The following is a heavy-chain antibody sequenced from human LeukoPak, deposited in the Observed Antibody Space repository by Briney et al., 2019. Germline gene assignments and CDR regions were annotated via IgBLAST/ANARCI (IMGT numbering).Heavy chain of an antibody. J-gene: IGHJ4*02. D-gene: IGHD2-15*01. Sequence: GGSLRLYCAASGFTFSSYWMSWVRQAPGKGLEWVANINLDGGEKYYVDSVKGRFTISRDNAKNSLYLLMNSLRAEDTAVYYCARDARVVVDYWGQGTLVTVSS. CDR2: INLDGGEK. CDR3: ARDARVVVDY. CDR1: GFTFSSYW. V-gene: IGHV3-7*01.